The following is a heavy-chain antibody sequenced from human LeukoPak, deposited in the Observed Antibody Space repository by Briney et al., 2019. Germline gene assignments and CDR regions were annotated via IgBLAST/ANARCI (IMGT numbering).Heavy chain of an antibody. V-gene: IGHV3-23*01. CDR3: AKHGDTAMWLDY. CDR2: ISGSGGGI. Sequence: GGSLRLSCAASGFTFSNYVMSWVRQAPGKGLEWVSGISGSGGGIYYADSVKGRFTISRDSSKNTLNLQMNSLRAEDTAVYYCAKHGDTAMWLDYWGQGTLVTVSS. CDR1: GFTFSNYV. D-gene: IGHD5-18*01. J-gene: IGHJ4*02.